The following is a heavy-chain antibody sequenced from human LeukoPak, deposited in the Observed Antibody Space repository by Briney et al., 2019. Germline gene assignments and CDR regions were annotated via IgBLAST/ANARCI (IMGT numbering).Heavy chain of an antibody. J-gene: IGHJ3*02. Sequence: ASVKVSCKASGYTFTGYYMHWVRQAPGQGLGWMGWINPNSGGTNYAQKFQGRVTMTRDTSTSTAYMELSRLRSDDTAVYYCARPDYGDYEENAFDIWGQGTMVTVSS. CDR2: INPNSGGT. CDR1: GYTFTGYY. V-gene: IGHV1-2*02. CDR3: ARPDYGDYEENAFDI. D-gene: IGHD4-17*01.